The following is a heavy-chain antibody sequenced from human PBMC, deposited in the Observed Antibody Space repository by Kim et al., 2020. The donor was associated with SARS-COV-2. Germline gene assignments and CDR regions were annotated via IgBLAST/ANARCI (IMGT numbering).Heavy chain of an antibody. CDR3: ARVVGCSDGTCYSSYWFDP. CDR2: VHYSGSS. CDR1: GGSISTSTYS. D-gene: IGHD2-15*01. V-gene: IGHV4-39*07. Sequence: SETLSLTCTVSGGSISTSTYSWGWFRQPPGKGLDWIGSVHYSGSSNYNPSLKSRVTTSVDTSKNQFSLKLTSVTAADTAVYYCARVVGCSDGTCYSSYWFDPWGQGTLVTVSS. J-gene: IGHJ5*02.